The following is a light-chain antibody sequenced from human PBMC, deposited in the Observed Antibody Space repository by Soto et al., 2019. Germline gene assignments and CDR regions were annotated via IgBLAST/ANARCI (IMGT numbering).Light chain of an antibody. V-gene: IGKV3-11*01. CDR2: DAS. CDR1: QSVSGY. J-gene: IGKJ1*01. CDR3: QQEYNLPIT. Sequence: ELVLIPSPDTLSLSPGESATLSCRASQSVSGYLAWYQQKPGQTPRLLIYDASNRAAGIPARFSGSGSGTDVTLTISSLEPEDFELYYCQQEYNLPITFGQGTKVDIK.